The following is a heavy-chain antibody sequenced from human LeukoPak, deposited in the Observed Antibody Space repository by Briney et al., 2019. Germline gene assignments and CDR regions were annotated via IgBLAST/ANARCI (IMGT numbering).Heavy chain of an antibody. J-gene: IGHJ4*02. CDR1: GFTFSNYM. V-gene: IGHV3-21*01. CDR3: ARALTTLTYEGY. CDR2: ISGSNSYI. Sequence: GGSLRLSCAASGFTFSNYMMHWIRQAPGKGLEWVSSISGSNSYIFYADSVKGRFTVSRDNAKDSLYLQMNSLRAEDTAVYYCARALTTLTYEGYWGQGTLVTVSS. D-gene: IGHD1-1*01.